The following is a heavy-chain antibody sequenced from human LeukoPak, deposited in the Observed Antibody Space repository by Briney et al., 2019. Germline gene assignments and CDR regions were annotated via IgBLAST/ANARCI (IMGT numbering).Heavy chain of an antibody. CDR2: ISSSSSYI. Sequence: GGSLRLSCAASGFTFSSYSMNWVRQAPGKGLEWVSSISSSSSYIYYADSVKGRFTISRDNAKNSLYLQMNSLRAEDTAVYYCARGDILTGRYWYFDLWGRGTLVTVSS. CDR1: GFTFSSYS. J-gene: IGHJ2*01. CDR3: ARGDILTGRYWYFDL. D-gene: IGHD3-9*01. V-gene: IGHV3-21*01.